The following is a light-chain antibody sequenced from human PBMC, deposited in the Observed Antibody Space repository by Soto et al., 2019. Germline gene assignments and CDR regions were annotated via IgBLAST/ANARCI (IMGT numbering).Light chain of an antibody. Sequence: DIQMTQSPSSLSTSVGERVTITCQASQDISNSLNWYQQKPAKAPNLLIYEASKLQTGVPSRFSGGGSGTHFTFTISNLQPEDIATYYCQHYDNLPRYTFGLGTKLEIK. CDR3: QHYDNLPRYT. V-gene: IGKV1-33*01. CDR1: QDISNS. J-gene: IGKJ2*01. CDR2: EAS.